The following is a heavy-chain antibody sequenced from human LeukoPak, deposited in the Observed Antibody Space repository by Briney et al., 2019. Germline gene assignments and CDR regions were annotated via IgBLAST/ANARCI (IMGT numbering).Heavy chain of an antibody. D-gene: IGHD3-22*01. Sequence: ASVKVSCKASGYTFTGYYMHWVRQAPGQGLEWMGWINPNSGGTNYAQKFQGRVTMTRDTSISTAYMELSRLRSDDTAVYYCARGKDSSGYPLRYFDYWGQGTMVTVSS. J-gene: IGHJ4*02. CDR1: GYTFTGYY. V-gene: IGHV1-2*02. CDR2: INPNSGGT. CDR3: ARGKDSSGYPLRYFDY.